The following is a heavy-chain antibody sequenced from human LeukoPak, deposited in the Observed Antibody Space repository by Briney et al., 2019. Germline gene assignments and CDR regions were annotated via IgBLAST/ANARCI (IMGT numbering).Heavy chain of an antibody. J-gene: IGHJ4*02. D-gene: IGHD5-18*01. CDR1: GFTFSSYA. Sequence: PGGSLRLSCAASGFTFSSYAMSWVRQAPGKGLEWVSASSGSGGSTYYADSVKGRFTSSRDNSKNTLYLQMNSLRAEDTAVYYCAKVQIGRSYGSPFDYWGQGTLVTVSS. V-gene: IGHV3-23*01. CDR2: SSGSGGST. CDR3: AKVQIGRSYGSPFDY.